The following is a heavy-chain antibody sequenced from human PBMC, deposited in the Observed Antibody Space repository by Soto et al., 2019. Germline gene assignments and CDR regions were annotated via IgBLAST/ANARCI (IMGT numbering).Heavy chain of an antibody. D-gene: IGHD5-18*01. Sequence: ASVKVSCKASGYTFTSYGISWVRQAPGQGLEWMGWISAYNGNTNYAQKLQGRVTMTTDTSTSTAYMELRSLRSDDTAVYYCARGYDTWIQLWLRGYGMDVWGQGTTVTVSS. CDR2: ISAYNGNT. V-gene: IGHV1-18*01. CDR1: GYTFTSYG. J-gene: IGHJ6*02. CDR3: ARGYDTWIQLWLRGYGMDV.